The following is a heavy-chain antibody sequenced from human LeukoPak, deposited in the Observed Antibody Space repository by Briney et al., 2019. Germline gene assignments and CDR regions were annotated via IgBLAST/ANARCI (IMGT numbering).Heavy chain of an antibody. Sequence: GASVKVSCKASGGTFSSYAISWVRQAPGQGLEWMGGIIPIFGTANYAQKFQGRVTITADESTSTAYMELSSLGSEDTAVYYCARGTRRGSGSYYMAYWGQGTLVTVSS. V-gene: IGHV1-69*01. CDR2: IIPIFGTA. CDR3: ARGTRRGSGSYYMAY. J-gene: IGHJ4*02. CDR1: GGTFSSYA. D-gene: IGHD3-10*01.